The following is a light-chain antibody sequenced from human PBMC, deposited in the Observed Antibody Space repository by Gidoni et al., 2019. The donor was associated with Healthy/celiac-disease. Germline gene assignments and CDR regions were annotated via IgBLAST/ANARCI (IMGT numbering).Light chain of an antibody. CDR3: QQYNNWPPLT. CDR1: QSVSSN. CDR2: GAS. Sequence: EIVMTQSPATLSVSPGERATLSCRASQSVSSNLAWYQQKPGQAPRLLIYGASTRATGIPARFSGSVSGTAFTLTISSLPSEDFAVYYCQQYNNWPPLTFGGGTQVEIK. J-gene: IGKJ4*01. V-gene: IGKV3-15*01.